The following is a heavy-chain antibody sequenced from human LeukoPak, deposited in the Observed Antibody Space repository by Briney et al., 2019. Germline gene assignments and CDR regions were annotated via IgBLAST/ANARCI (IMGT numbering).Heavy chain of an antibody. J-gene: IGHJ4*02. CDR3: AKAYCSGGSCDNYFDY. V-gene: IGHV3-30*18. D-gene: IGHD2-15*01. CDR1: GFTFSSYG. CDR2: ISYDGSNK. Sequence: PGGSLRLSCAASGFTFSSYGMHWVRQAPGKGLEWVAVISYDGSNKYYADSVKGRFTISRDNSKNTLYLQMNSLRAEDTAVYYCAKAYCSGGSCDNYFDYWGQGTLVTVSS.